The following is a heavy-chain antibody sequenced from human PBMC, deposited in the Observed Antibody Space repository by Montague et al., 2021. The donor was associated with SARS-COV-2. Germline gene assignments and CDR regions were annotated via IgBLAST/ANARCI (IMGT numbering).Heavy chain of an antibody. D-gene: IGHD7-27*01. CDR1: GDSVYRNDIA. CDR3: ARVRHLGRGMDA. J-gene: IGHJ6*02. CDR2: TFYRSEWNY. Sequence: CAISGDSVYRNDIAWNRFRQSPSRGLEWLGRTFYRSEWNYHYADXVKSRITIDPDTSKNQVSLQLRSVTPEDTAVYFCARVRHLGRGMDAWGQGTTVTVSS. V-gene: IGHV6-1*01.